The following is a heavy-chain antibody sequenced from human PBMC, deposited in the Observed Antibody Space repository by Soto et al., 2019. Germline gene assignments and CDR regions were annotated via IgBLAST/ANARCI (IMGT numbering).Heavy chain of an antibody. V-gene: IGHV3-23*01. D-gene: IGHD3-16*01. CDR2: VSANGGRT. J-gene: IGHJ4*02. CDR3: AKRGGYYYDY. CDR1: GFTFSSYD. Sequence: EVQLLESGGGLVQPGGSLRLSCTASGFTFSSYDMSWVRQAPGKGLEWVSAVSANGGRTYYADSVKGRLSNYRDNSKNKVYLQMSSLRDEDTAVYYCAKRGGYYYDYWGQGTLVTVSS.